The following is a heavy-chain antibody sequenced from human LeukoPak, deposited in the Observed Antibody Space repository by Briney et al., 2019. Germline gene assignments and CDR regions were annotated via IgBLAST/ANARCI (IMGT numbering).Heavy chain of an antibody. CDR1: GFTSHNAW. CDR2: IKSKTDGGTT. CDR3: STGAKARATDF. Sequence: RGSLRVSCAASGFTSHNAWPSWVRQAPGKGLEWVGRIKSKTDGGTTEYAAPVKGRFPIARDDTQNTVDLQMNSLKTEDTAVYYCSTGAKARATDFWYQGTTVTVSS. D-gene: IGHD1-26*01. J-gene: IGHJ6*02. V-gene: IGHV3-15*01.